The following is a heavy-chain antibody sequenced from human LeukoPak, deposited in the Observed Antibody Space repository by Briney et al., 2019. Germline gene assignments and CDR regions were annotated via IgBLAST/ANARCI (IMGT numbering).Heavy chain of an antibody. V-gene: IGHV1-46*01. J-gene: IGHJ5*02. Sequence: ASVKVSCKASGYTFTSYYMHWVRQAPGQGLEWMGIINPSGGSTSYAQKFQGRVTMTRDTSTSTVYMELSSLRSEDTAVYYCARDEGHYDSSGYSNWFVPWGQGTLVTVSS. CDR1: GYTFTSYY. CDR3: ARDEGHYDSSGYSNWFVP. CDR2: INPSGGST. D-gene: IGHD3-22*01.